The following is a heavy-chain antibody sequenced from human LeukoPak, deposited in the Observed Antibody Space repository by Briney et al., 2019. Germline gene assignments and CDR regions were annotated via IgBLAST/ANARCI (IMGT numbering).Heavy chain of an antibody. V-gene: IGHV4-39*07. CDR2: IYYSGST. D-gene: IGHD2-2*01. CDR3: ARDPCSSTSCFLRYAFDI. CDR1: GGSISSSSYY. J-gene: IGHJ3*02. Sequence: SETLSLTCTVSGGSISSSSYYWGWIRQPPGKGLEWIGSIYYSGSTYYNPSLKSRVTISVDTSKNQFSLKLSSVTAADTAVYYCARDPCSSTSCFLRYAFDIWGQGTMVTVSS.